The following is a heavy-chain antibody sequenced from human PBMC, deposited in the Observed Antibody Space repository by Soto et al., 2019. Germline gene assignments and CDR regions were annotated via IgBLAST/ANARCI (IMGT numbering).Heavy chain of an antibody. V-gene: IGHV3-11*01. CDR3: ARGGGSPPFDY. CDR1: GFTFSDHY. Sequence: PGGSLRLSCAASGFTFSDHYMAWFRQTPERGLEWLAYISHGSLTIYHARSVKDRFTISRDDATDSLYLQMNSLRVEDTAVYFCARGGGSPPFDYWGQGTVVTVSS. J-gene: IGHJ4*02. D-gene: IGHD5-12*01. CDR2: ISHGSLTI.